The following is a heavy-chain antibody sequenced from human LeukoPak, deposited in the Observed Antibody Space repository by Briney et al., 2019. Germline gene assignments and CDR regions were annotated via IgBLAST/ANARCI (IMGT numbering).Heavy chain of an antibody. J-gene: IGHJ5*02. CDR3: AIERHDGSGYYSPFGA. CDR1: GYTFTSYD. D-gene: IGHD3-22*01. Sequence: GASVKVSCKASGYTFTSYDFNWVRQATGQGLEWMGWMNPNSGNTGYAQKFQGRVTMTRNTSISTAYMELSSPRSEDTAVYYCAIERHDGSGYYSPFGAWGQGTLVTVSS. V-gene: IGHV1-8*01. CDR2: MNPNSGNT.